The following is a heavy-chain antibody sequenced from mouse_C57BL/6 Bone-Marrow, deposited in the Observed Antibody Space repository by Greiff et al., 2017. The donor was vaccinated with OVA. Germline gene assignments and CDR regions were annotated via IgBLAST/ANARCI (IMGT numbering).Heavy chain of an antibody. CDR2: IDPSDSYT. CDR1: GYTFTSYW. D-gene: IGHD2-5*01. Sequence: QVQLQQPGAELVMPGASVKLSCKASGYTFTSYWMHWVKQRPGQGLEWIGEIDPSDSYTNYYQKFKGKSTLTVDKSSSTAYMQLSSLTSEDSAVYYCARRDYSNNEGFAYWGQGTLVTVSA. J-gene: IGHJ3*01. V-gene: IGHV1-69*01. CDR3: ARRDYSNNEGFAY.